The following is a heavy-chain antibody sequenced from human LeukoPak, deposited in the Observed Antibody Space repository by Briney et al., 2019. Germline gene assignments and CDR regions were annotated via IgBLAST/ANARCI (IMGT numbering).Heavy chain of an antibody. J-gene: IGHJ4*02. Sequence: QSGGSLRLSCAASGFTVSSNYMSWVRQAPGKGLEWVSVIYSGGSTYYADSLKGRFTISRDNSKNTLYLKMNSLRAEDTAVYYCAGDGTGDRWGLFDYWGQGTLVTVSS. D-gene: IGHD7-27*01. CDR1: GFTVSSNY. CDR3: AGDGTGDRWGLFDY. CDR2: IYSGGST. V-gene: IGHV3-53*01.